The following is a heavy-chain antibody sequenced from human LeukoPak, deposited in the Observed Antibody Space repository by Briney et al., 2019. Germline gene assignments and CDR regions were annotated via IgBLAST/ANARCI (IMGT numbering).Heavy chain of an antibody. V-gene: IGHV4-34*01. D-gene: IGHD1-7*01. CDR2: INDSGTI. J-gene: IGHJ6*03. CDR3: ARRWNYGRNYYIDV. CDR1: GGSFSHYY. Sequence: PSETLSLTCAVYGGSFSHYYWSWIRQSPRMGLEWIAEINDSGTINYNPSLMSRVTTSLDKSKNQFSLKLSSATAADTAVYYCARRWNYGRNYYIDVWGKGATVSVSS.